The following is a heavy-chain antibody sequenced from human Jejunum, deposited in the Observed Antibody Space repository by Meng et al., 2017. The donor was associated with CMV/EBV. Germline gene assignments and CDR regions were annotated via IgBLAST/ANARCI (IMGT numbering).Heavy chain of an antibody. CDR3: ARALGLGAVMPNYDAFDL. D-gene: IGHD6-19*01. V-gene: IGHV3-23*01. CDR1: YG. Sequence: YGMGWVRQAPRKGLEWVSAIRDSGANTYYAGSVTGRFTISRDNSHNTLYLQMHSLRAEDTAVYYCARALGLGAVMPNYDAFDLWGQGTVVTVSS. CDR2: IRDSGANT. J-gene: IGHJ3*01.